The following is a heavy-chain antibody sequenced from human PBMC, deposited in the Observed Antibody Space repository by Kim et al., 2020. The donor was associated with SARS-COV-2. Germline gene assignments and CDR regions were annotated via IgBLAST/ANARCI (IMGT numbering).Heavy chain of an antibody. J-gene: IGHJ6*02. CDR1: GGTFSSYA. CDR2: IIPIFGTA. CDR3: ARDVVVPAAPSPNYYGMDV. Sequence: SVKVSCKASGGTFSSYAISWVRQAPGQGLEWMGGIIPIFGTANYAQKFQGRVTITADESTSTAYMELSSLRSEDTAVYYCARDVVVPAAPSPNYYGMDVWGQGTTVTVSS. V-gene: IGHV1-69*13. D-gene: IGHD2-2*01.